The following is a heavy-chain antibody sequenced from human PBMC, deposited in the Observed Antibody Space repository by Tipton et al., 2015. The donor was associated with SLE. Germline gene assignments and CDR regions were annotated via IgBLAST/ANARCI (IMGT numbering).Heavy chain of an antibody. CDR1: GYTFTGYY. D-gene: IGHD3-10*01. CDR2: INPNSGGT. Sequence: QLVQSGAEVKKPGASVKVSCKDSGYTFTGYYMHWVRQAPGQGLEWMGRINPNSGGTNDAQKFQGRVTMTRDTSISTAYMELSRLRSDDTAVYYCARSIVRWFGESLPFHYYYYCMDVCVQVTTFTVSS. V-gene: IGHV1-2*06. CDR3: ARSIVRWFGESLPFHYYYYCMDV. J-gene: IGHJ6*02.